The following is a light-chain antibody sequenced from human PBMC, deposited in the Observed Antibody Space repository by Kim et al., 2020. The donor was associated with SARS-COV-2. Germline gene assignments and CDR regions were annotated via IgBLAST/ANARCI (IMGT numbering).Light chain of an antibody. CDR3: AAWDDSLSGWV. Sequence: GQRVTISCSGSGSNIGSNYVYWYQQLPGTAPNLLIYRNNQRPSGVPDRFSGSKSGTSASLAISGLRSEDEADYYCAAWDDSLSGWVFGGGTKLTVL. CDR2: RNN. J-gene: IGLJ3*02. V-gene: IGLV1-47*01. CDR1: GSNIGSNY.